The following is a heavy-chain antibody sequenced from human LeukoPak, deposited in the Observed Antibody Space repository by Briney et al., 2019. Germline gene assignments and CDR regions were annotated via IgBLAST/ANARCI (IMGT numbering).Heavy chain of an antibody. J-gene: IGHJ6*03. CDR2: IYPGDSDT. CDR1: GYSFTSYW. CDR3: ARLYCSGGSCYRGYYYYYMDV. V-gene: IGHV5-51*01. Sequence: GESLKISCKGSGYSFTSYWIGWVRQMPGKGLEWMGIIYPGDSDTRYSPSFQGHVTISADKSISTAYLQWSSLKGSETAMYYCARLYCSGGSCYRGYYYYYMDVWGKGTTVTVSS. D-gene: IGHD2-15*01.